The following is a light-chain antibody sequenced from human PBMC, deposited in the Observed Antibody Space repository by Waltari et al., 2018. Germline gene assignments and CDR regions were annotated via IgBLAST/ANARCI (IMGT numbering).Light chain of an antibody. CDR1: NPNIGRNS. CDR2: RSN. V-gene: IGLV1-47*01. Sequence: QSVLTQPPSASGTPGQTVTISCSGTNPNIGRNSVFCYQQPPGTAPKPLIHRSNQRPSGVPDRFSGSKSGTSASLAISGLRSEDEADYYCAAWDDSLSVSYVFGSGTKVTV. J-gene: IGLJ1*01. CDR3: AAWDDSLSVSYV.